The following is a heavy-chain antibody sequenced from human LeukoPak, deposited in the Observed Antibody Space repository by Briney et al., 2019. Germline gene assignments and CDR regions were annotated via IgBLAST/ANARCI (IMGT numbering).Heavy chain of an antibody. CDR3: ARENYYEGSGFTPFDY. CDR1: GYTFTSYG. Sequence: VASVKVSCKASGYTFTSYGISWVRQAPGQGLEWMGWISAYNGNTNYAQKLQGRVTMTKDTSTSTAYMELRSLRSDDTAVYYCARENYYEGSGFTPFDYWGQGTLVTVSS. J-gene: IGHJ4*02. CDR2: ISAYNGNT. V-gene: IGHV1-18*01. D-gene: IGHD3-22*01.